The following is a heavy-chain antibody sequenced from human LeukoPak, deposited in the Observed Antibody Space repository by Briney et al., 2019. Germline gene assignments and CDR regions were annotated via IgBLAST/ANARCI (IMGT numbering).Heavy chain of an antibody. CDR2: INHSGST. Sequence: PSETLSLTCAVYGGSFSGYYWSWIRQPPGKGLEWIGEINHSGSTNYNPSLKSRVTISVDTSKNQFSLKLSSVTAADTAVYYCAGSVVITPHYFDYWGQGTLVTVSS. D-gene: IGHD3-22*01. CDR3: AGSVVITPHYFDY. V-gene: IGHV4-34*01. J-gene: IGHJ4*02. CDR1: GGSFSGYY.